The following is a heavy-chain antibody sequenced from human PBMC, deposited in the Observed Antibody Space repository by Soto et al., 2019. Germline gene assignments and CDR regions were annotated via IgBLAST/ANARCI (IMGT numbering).Heavy chain of an antibody. V-gene: IGHV4-31*03. Sequence: QVHLQESGPGLVKPSQTLSLACSVSGASISSGGYFWGWIRQLPGKGLEWIGYIHYSGSNYYNPSLKSRVVMSMDTSKNDFSLKLNSVTAADTAVFYCARGFVETAMAFDYWGQGALVTVSS. J-gene: IGHJ4*02. D-gene: IGHD5-18*01. CDR1: GASISSGGYF. CDR3: ARGFVETAMAFDY. CDR2: IHYSGSN.